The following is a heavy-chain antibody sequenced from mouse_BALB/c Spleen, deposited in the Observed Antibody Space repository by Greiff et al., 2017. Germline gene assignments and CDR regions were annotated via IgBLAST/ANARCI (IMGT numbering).Heavy chain of an antibody. Sequence: EVKLVESGGGLVQPGGSRKLSCAASGFTFSSFGMHWVRQAPEKGLEWVAYISSGSSTIYYADTVKGRFTISRDNPKNTLFLQMTSLRSEDTAMYYCARWGRITTEFDYWGQGTTLTVSS. J-gene: IGHJ2*01. CDR3: ARWGRITTEFDY. CDR2: ISSGSSTI. CDR1: GFTFSSFG. D-gene: IGHD2-4*01. V-gene: IGHV5-17*02.